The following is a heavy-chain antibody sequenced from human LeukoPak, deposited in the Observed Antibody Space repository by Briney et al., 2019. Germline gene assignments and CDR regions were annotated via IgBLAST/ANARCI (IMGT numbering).Heavy chain of an antibody. V-gene: IGHV4-61*08. CDR2: IHYSGST. CDR3: ARHSSGWLVYFDY. CDR1: GGSISSGGYY. Sequence: SETLSLTCTVSGGSISSGGYYWSWIRQPPGKGLEWIGYIHYSGSTNYNPSLKSRVTISVDTSKNQFSLKLSSVTAADTAVYYCARHSSGWLVYFDYWGQGTLVTVSS. D-gene: IGHD6-19*01. J-gene: IGHJ4*02.